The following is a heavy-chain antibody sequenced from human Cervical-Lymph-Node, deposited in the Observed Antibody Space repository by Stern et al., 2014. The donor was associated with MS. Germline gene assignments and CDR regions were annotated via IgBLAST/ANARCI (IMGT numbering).Heavy chain of an antibody. D-gene: IGHD3-16*02. CDR1: GFTLVDYP. J-gene: IGHJ3*02. CDR3: AKTLGRSYHDPFDM. CDR2: ISWNGGSR. V-gene: IGHV3-9*01. Sequence: EVQLVESGGGLVHLGRSRRLPGVAPGFTLVDYPMHWVRQAPGKGREGAWGISWNGGSRNSADSVKDRVTISRDNAKNSLYLQMSSLRPEDTAFYYCAKTLGRSYHDPFDMWGQGTMVIVSS.